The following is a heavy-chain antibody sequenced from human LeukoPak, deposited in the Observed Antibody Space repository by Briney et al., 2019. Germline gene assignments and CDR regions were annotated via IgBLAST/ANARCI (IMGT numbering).Heavy chain of an antibody. CDR2: IYYSGST. D-gene: IGHD3-10*01. V-gene: IGHV4-39*01. J-gene: IGHJ5*02. CDR1: GGSISSSSYY. CDR3: AKTPEFGELARYNWFDP. Sequence: PSETLSLTCTVSGGSISSSSYYWGWIRQPPGKGLEWIGSIYYSGSTYYNPSLKSRVTISVDTSKNQFSLKLSSVTAADTAVYYCAKTPEFGELARYNWFDPWGQGTLVTVSS.